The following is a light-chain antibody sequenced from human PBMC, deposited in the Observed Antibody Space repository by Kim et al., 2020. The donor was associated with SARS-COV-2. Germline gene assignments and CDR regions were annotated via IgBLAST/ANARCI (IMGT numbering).Light chain of an antibody. CDR3: QKYYSDPL. V-gene: IGKV1-27*01. J-gene: IGKJ1*01. CDR1: QDISNY. CDR2: AAS. Sequence: SASVGDRATITCRASQDISNYLAWYQQKAGKVPKLLIYAASTLQSGVSSRFGGTGSGTDFTLTISSLQPEDVATYYCQKYYSDPLFGQGTKVDIK.